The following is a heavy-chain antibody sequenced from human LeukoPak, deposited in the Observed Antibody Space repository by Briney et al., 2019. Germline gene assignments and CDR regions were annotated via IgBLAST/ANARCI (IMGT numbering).Heavy chain of an antibody. J-gene: IGHJ4*02. Sequence: GGSLRLSCAASGFTFSTYAFHWVRQAPGKGLEWVAALSYDGTNKYYADYVKGRFTISRDTSKSSLYLQMNTLRAEDTALYYCARGYCTSTSCYNDHWGQGTLVTVSS. CDR3: ARGYCTSTSCYNDH. V-gene: IGHV3-30*04. CDR1: GFTFSTYA. CDR2: LSYDGTNK. D-gene: IGHD2-2*02.